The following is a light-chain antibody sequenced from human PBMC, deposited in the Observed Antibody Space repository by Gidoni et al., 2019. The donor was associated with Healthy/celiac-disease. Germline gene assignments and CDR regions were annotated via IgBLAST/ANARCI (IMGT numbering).Light chain of an antibody. CDR1: SSNIGAGYD. V-gene: IGLV1-40*01. CDR2: GNR. J-gene: IGLJ1*01. CDR3: QSYDSSLSGSDV. Sequence: QSVLTQPPSVSGAPGQRVTISCTWSSSNIGAGYDVHWYQQLPGTAPKLLIYGNRNRPSGVSDRFAGSKSGTSASLAITGLQAEDEADYYCQSYDSSLSGSDVFGTGTKVTVL.